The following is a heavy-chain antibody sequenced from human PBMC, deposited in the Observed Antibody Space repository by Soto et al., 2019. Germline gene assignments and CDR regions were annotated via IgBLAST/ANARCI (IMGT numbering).Heavy chain of an antibody. D-gene: IGHD3-16*01. Sequence: QLQLRESGSRLVQPSQTLTLICSVSGDSITSGSYSWSWIRQAPGKGLEWIGNIHVTGYTSFSPSLRRRLTMSVDTSQNQFSLSLNSVTAADTAVYYCARGGALRPSGHVPLAFWGQGTLVTVSS. CDR2: IHVTGYT. J-gene: IGHJ4*02. V-gene: IGHV4-30-2*01. CDR1: GDSITSGSYS. CDR3: ARGGALRPSGHVPLAF.